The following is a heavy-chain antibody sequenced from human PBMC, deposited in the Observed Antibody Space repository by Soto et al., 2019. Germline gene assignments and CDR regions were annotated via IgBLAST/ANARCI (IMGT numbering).Heavy chain of an antibody. CDR2: ISYDGSNK. V-gene: IGHV3-30*18. CDR3: AKDQAAAGTVYYFYY. J-gene: IGHJ4*02. Sequence: QVQLVESGGGVVQPGRSLRLSCAASGFTFSSYGMHWVRQAPGKGLEWVAVISYDGSNKYYADSVKGRFTISRDNSKNTLYRQMNSLRAEDTAVYYCAKDQAAAGTVYYFYYWCQGTLVAVSS. CDR1: GFTFSSYG. D-gene: IGHD6-13*01.